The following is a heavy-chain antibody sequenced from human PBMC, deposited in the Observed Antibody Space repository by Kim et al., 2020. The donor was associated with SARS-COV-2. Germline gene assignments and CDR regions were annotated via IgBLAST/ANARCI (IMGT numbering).Heavy chain of an antibody. CDR2: IKQDGSEK. CDR1: GFTFSSYW. CDR3: ARGRITMVRGSKYFDY. V-gene: IGHV3-7*03. J-gene: IGHJ4*02. D-gene: IGHD3-10*01. Sequence: VGSLRLSCAASGFTFSSYWMSWVRQAPGKGLEWVANIKQDGSEKYYVDSVKGRFTISRDNAKNSLYLQMNSLRAEDTAVYYCARGRITMVRGSKYFDYWGQGTLVTVSS.